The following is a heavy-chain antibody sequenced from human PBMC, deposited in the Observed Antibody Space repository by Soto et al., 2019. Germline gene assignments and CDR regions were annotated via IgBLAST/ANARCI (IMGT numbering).Heavy chain of an antibody. D-gene: IGHD6-13*01. V-gene: IGHV1-3*01. Sequence: QVQLVQSGAAVKKPGASVQVSCKASGYTFTSYAMHWVRQAPGQRLEWMGWINAGNGNRIYSQKFQGRVTITRDTSASTDYMELSSQRYEDTAVYYCASYSSSWSMMATPYYYFHGMDVWGQGTTVIDSS. J-gene: IGHJ6*02. CDR3: ASYSSSWSMMATPYYYFHGMDV. CDR2: INAGNGNR. CDR1: GYTFTSYA.